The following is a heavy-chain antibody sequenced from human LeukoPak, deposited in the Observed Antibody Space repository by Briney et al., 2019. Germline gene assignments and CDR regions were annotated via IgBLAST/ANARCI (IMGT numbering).Heavy chain of an antibody. Sequence: PGWSLRLSCAASGFTFSVYWMSWVRQAPGKGLEWVANIKQDGSEKYYVDSVKGRFTIPRDNAKKSLYLQMNSLRAEDTAVYYCARGGGYLWYFDYWGQGTLVTVSS. D-gene: IGHD5-12*01. CDR3: ARGGGYLWYFDY. V-gene: IGHV3-7*01. CDR1: GFTFSVYW. J-gene: IGHJ4*02. CDR2: IKQDGSEK.